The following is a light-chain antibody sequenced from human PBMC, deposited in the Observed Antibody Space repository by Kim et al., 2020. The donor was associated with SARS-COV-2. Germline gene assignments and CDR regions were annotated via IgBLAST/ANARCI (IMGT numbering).Light chain of an antibody. J-gene: IGLJ3*02. V-gene: IGLV3-1*01. CDR1: KLGDKY. CDR3: QAWDSSTAV. Sequence: SYELTQPPSVSFSPLQTASITCSGDKLGDKYACWYQQKPGQSPVLVIYQDSKRPSGIPERFSGSNSGNTATLTISGTQAMDEADYYCQAWDSSTAVFGGGTQLTVL. CDR2: QDS.